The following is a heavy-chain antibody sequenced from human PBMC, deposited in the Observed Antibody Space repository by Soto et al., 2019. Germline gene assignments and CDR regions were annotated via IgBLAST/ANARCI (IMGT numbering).Heavy chain of an antibody. Sequence: EVQLVESGGGLVQPGRSLRLSCAASGFTFDDYAIHWVRQAPGKGLEWVSGLSWNSGSIGYAESVKGRFTISRDNAKNSLYLQMNSLRAEDTALYYCAKDTFSVAGTGFDYWGQGTLVTVSS. CDR2: LSWNSGSI. V-gene: IGHV3-9*01. D-gene: IGHD6-19*01. CDR1: GFTFDDYA. J-gene: IGHJ4*02. CDR3: AKDTFSVAGTGFDY.